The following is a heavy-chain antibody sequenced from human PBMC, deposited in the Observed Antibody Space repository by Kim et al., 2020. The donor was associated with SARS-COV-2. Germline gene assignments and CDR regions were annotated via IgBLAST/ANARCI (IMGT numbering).Heavy chain of an antibody. CDR3: ARDRLGRDDAFDI. CDR1: GGSISSSNW. V-gene: IGHV4-4*02. Sequence: SETLSLTCAVSGGSISSSNWWCWVRQPPGKGLEWIGEIYHSGSTNYNPSLKSRVTISVDKSKNQFSLKLSSVTAADTAVYYCARDRLGRDDAFDIWGQGTMVTVSS. CDR2: IYHSGST. D-gene: IGHD6-6*01. J-gene: IGHJ3*02.